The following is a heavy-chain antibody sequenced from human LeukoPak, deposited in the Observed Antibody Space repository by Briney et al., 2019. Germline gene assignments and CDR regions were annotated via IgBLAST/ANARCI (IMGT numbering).Heavy chain of an antibody. D-gene: IGHD3-22*01. Sequence: GGSLRLSCAASGFTVSSNYMSWVRQAPGKGLEWVSVIYAGGSTYYADSVKGRFTISRDKSKNTLYLQMNSLRAEDTAVYYCARLFPSYYDSSGYPYWGQGTLVTVSS. J-gene: IGHJ4*02. V-gene: IGHV3-66*01. CDR2: IYAGGST. CDR3: ARLFPSYYDSSGYPY. CDR1: GFTVSSNY.